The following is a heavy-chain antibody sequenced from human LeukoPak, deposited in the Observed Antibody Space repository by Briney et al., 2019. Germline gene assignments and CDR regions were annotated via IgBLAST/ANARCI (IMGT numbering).Heavy chain of an antibody. J-gene: IGHJ4*02. D-gene: IGHD2-21*02. CDR1: EFTFSSYS. V-gene: IGHV3-23*01. CDR3: ATEATYCTAACYSLSDY. Sequence: GGSLRLPCAASEFTFSSYSLTWVRQAPGKGLEWVSLISGSGGTTHYADSVRGRFTISRDNSKNTLYLQMNTLRAGDTAVYYCATEATYCTAACYSLSDYWGQGTLVTVSS. CDR2: ISGSGGTT.